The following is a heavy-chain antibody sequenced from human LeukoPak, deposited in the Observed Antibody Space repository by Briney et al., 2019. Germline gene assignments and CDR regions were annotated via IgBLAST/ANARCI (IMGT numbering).Heavy chain of an antibody. CDR1: GGSISSYY. V-gene: IGHV4-4*07. J-gene: IGHJ4*02. D-gene: IGHD5-18*01. Sequence: SETLSLTCTVSGGSISSYYWSWIRQPAGKGLEWIGRIYTSGSTNYNPSLKGRVTMSVDTSKNQFSLKLSSVTAADTAVYYCARVGRGYSYGYKVGVNDYWGQGTLVTVSS. CDR3: ARVGRGYSYGYKVGVNDY. CDR2: IYTSGST.